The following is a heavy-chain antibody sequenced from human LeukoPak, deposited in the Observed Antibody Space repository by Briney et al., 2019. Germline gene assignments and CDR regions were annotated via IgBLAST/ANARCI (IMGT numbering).Heavy chain of an antibody. CDR1: GFTFRNCA. J-gene: IGHJ4*02. Sequence: PGGSLRLSCAASGFTFRNCAMSWVRQAPGKGLEWVSAISGSGGSTYYADSVKGRFTISRDNSKNTLYLQMNSLRAEDTAVYYCAKEQDSSGYFDFWGQGTLVTVSS. CDR2: ISGSGGST. CDR3: AKEQDSSGYFDF. D-gene: IGHD3-22*01. V-gene: IGHV3-23*01.